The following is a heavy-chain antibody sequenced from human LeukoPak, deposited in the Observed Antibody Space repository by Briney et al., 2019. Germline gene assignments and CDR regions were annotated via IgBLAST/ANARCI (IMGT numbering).Heavy chain of an antibody. CDR2: IYSGGST. V-gene: IGHV3-53*01. Sequence: GSLRLSCAASGFTVSSDYISWVRQAPGKGLEWVSVIYSGGSTNYADSVRARFTISRDNSKNTVYLQMNSLRVEDTAVYYCARATLDNWGQGTLVTVSS. CDR3: ARATLDN. CDR1: GFTVSSDY. J-gene: IGHJ4*02.